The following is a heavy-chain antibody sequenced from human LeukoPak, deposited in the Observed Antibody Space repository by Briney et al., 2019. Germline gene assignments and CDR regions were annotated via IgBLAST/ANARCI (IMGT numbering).Heavy chain of an antibody. Sequence: ASVKVSCKASGYTFTSYGIGWVRQAPGQGLEWMGWISAYNGNTNYAQKLQGRVTMTTDTSTSTAYMELRSLRSDDTAVYYCARAGSILTGSLVFDLGGQGTLVTVSS. CDR3: ARAGSILTGSLVFDL. CDR2: ISAYNGNT. V-gene: IGHV1-18*04. D-gene: IGHD3-9*01. J-gene: IGHJ4*02. CDR1: GYTFTSYG.